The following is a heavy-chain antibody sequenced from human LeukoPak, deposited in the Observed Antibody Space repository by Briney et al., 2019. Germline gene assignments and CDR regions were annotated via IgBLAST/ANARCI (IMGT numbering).Heavy chain of an antibody. V-gene: IGHV1-46*01. CDR3: ARDQGGDYDSSGYYYGLGAFDI. Sequence: GASVKVSCKASGYTFTSYYMHWVRQAPGQGLGWMGIINPSGGSTSYAQKFQGRVTMTRDTSTSTVYMELSSLRSEDTAVYYCARDQGGDYDSSGYYYGLGAFDIWGQGTMVTVSS. J-gene: IGHJ3*02. D-gene: IGHD3-22*01. CDR1: GYTFTSYY. CDR2: INPSGGST.